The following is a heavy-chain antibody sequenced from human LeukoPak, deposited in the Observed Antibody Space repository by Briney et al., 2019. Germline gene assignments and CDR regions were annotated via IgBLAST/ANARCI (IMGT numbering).Heavy chain of an antibody. D-gene: IGHD3-10*01. V-gene: IGHV4-59*08. CDR1: GGSISLYY. Sequence: TSETLSLPCTVSGGSISLYYWSWIRQPPGKGLEWIGYIYYSESTNYNPSLKGRVPISVDTTKNQFSLKLSSVTAADTAVYYCARGPRPYGSGSFDYWGQGTLATVSS. CDR3: ARGPRPYGSGSFDY. J-gene: IGHJ4*02. CDR2: IYYSEST.